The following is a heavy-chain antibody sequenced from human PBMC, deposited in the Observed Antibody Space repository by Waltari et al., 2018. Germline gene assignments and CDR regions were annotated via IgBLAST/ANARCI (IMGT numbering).Heavy chain of an antibody. CDR1: GGSIISSTYH. V-gene: IGHV4-39*07. CDR3: ARHKGIGMGITAGLDY. D-gene: IGHD6-13*01. Sequence: QLQLQESGPGLVKPSETLSLTCSVSGGSIISSTYHWGWVRQPPGKGLEWIGSIYSRGTTYYTPSLKSRVTISVDTSKNQFSLKLNSVTAADTAVYYCARHKGIGMGITAGLDYWGQGILVTVSS. CDR2: IYSRGTT. J-gene: IGHJ4*02.